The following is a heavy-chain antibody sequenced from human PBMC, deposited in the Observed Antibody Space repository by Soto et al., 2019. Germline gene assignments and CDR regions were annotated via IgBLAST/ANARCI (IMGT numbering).Heavy chain of an antibody. V-gene: IGHV1-69*13. D-gene: IGHD6-13*01. CDR3: ARDRGRIAAAGSETFDP. J-gene: IGHJ5*02. CDR2: IIPIFGTA. CDR1: GGTCSSYA. Sequence: GASVKVSCKAGGGTCSSYAISWVRQAPGQGLEWMGGIIPIFGTANYAQKFQGRVTITADESTSTAYMELSSLRSEDTAVYYCARDRGRIAAAGSETFDPWGQGTLVTVSS.